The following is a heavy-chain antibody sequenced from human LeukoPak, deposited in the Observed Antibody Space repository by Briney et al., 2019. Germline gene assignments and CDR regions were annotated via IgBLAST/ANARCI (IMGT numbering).Heavy chain of an antibody. Sequence: GGSLRLFCGASGYTFNRYAMIWLRRAPGGGLEGVSAISGSGGSTYYADSVKARYTISRDNSKNTLYLQMNSLRAEHTAVYYCAKYFQSLFRFGGGLQPWGQGTLVTVSS. J-gene: IGHJ5*02. CDR3: AKYFQSLFRFGGGLQP. V-gene: IGHV3-23*01. CDR1: GYTFNRYA. D-gene: IGHD3-10*01. CDR2: ISGSGGST.